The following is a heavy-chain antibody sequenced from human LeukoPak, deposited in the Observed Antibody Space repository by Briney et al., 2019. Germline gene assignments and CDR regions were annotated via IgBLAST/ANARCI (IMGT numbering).Heavy chain of an antibody. D-gene: IGHD3-10*01. V-gene: IGHV4-38-2*02. CDR1: GYSISSGYY. J-gene: IGHJ4*02. Sequence: SETLSLTCTVSGYSISSGYYWGWIRQPPGKGLEWIGSIYHSGSTYYNPSLKSRVTISVDTSKNQFSLKLSSVTAADTAVYYCARDLLTMVRGVTGAIFDYWGQGTLLTVSS. CDR3: ARDLLTMVRGVTGAIFDY. CDR2: IYHSGST.